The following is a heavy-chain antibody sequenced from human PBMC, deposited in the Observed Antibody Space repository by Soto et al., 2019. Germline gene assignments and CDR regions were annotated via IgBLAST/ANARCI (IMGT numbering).Heavy chain of an antibody. D-gene: IGHD6-13*01. Sequence: QVQLVQSGAEVKKPGSSVKVSCKASGGTFSSYAISWVRQAPGQGLEWKGGIIPIFGTANYAQKFQGRVTITADESTSTAYMELSSLRSEDTAVYYCARVGVDSSSWTRNWFDPWGQGTLVTVSS. V-gene: IGHV1-69*01. CDR3: ARVGVDSSSWTRNWFDP. J-gene: IGHJ5*02. CDR1: GGTFSSYA. CDR2: IIPIFGTA.